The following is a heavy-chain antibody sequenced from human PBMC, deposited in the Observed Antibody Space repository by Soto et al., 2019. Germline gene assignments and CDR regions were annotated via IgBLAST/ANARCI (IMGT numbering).Heavy chain of an antibody. Sequence: GASVKVSCKASGFTFTSSAVQWVRQARGQRLEWIGWIVVGSGNTNYAQKFQERVTITRDMSTSTAYMELSSLRSEDTAVYYCAADRLSYYYDSSGSNTFDYWGQGTLVTVSS. CDR3: AADRLSYYYDSSGSNTFDY. CDR2: IVVGSGNT. V-gene: IGHV1-58*01. J-gene: IGHJ4*02. D-gene: IGHD3-22*01. CDR1: GFTFTSSA.